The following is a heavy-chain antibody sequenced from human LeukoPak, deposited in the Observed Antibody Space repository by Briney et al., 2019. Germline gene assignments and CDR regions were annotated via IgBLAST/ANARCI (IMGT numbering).Heavy chain of an antibody. Sequence: PGRSLRLSCAASGFSFSNYGMHWVRQAPGKGLEWVAVIWYDGSNKYYADSVKGRFTISRDNSKNTLYLQMNSLRDEDTAVYYCARWVGPSRYFDYWGQGTLVTVSS. V-gene: IGHV3-33*03. D-gene: IGHD1-26*01. CDR1: GFSFSNYG. J-gene: IGHJ4*02. CDR2: IWYDGSNK. CDR3: ARWVGPSRYFDY.